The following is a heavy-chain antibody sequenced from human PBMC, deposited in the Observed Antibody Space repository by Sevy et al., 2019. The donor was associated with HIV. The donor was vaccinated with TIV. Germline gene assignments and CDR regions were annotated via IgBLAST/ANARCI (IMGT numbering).Heavy chain of an antibody. CDR3: ARGGTIFGLVRHYFDY. CDR2: IYSDGST. J-gene: IGHJ4*02. D-gene: IGHD3-3*01. CDR1: GFSVNSNY. Sequence: GGSLRLSCAASGFSVNSNYMTWVRQAPGKGLYWVSIIYSDGSTKYADALKGRFTISRDNSKNTMYLQMNSLRVEDTAVYYCARGGTIFGLVRHYFDYWGQRTLVTVSS. V-gene: IGHV3-66*01.